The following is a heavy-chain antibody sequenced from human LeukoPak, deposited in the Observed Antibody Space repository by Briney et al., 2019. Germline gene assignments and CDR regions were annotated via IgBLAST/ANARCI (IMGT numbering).Heavy chain of an antibody. D-gene: IGHD6-19*01. CDR3: ARHIAVAAYFDY. CDR2: IYYSGST. Sequence: SETLSLTCTVSGGSISSYYWSWIRQPPGKGLEWVGYIYYSGSTYYNPSLKSRVTISVDTSKNQFSLKLSSVTAADTAVYYCARHIAVAAYFDYWGQGPLDTVSS. V-gene: IGHV4-59*08. CDR1: GGSISSYY. J-gene: IGHJ4*02.